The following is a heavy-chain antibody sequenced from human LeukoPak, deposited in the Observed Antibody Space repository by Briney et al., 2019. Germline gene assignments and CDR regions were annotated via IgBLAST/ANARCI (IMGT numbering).Heavy chain of an antibody. CDR1: GGSISSYY. CDR3: ARDQGLWSGYSYYYYMDV. D-gene: IGHD3-3*01. CDR2: IYTSGST. J-gene: IGHJ6*03. V-gene: IGHV4-4*07. Sequence: SETLSLTCTVSGGSISSYYWSWTRQPAGKGLEWIGRIYTSGSTNYNPSLKSRVTMSVDTSKNQFSLKLSSVTAADTAVYYCARDQGLWSGYSYYYYMDVWGKGTTVTVSS.